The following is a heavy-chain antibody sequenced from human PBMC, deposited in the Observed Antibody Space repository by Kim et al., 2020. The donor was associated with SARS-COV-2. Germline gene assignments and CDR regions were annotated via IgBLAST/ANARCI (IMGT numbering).Heavy chain of an antibody. CDR3: ARPPGGGGEEGPP. V-gene: IGHV4-34*01. D-gene: IGHD2-15*01. Sequence: SETLSLTCAVYGGSFSGYYWSWIRQPPGKGLEWIGEINHSGSTNYNPSLKSRVTISVDTSKNQFSLKLSSVTAADTAVYYCARPPGGGGEEGPPWGQGTLVTVSS. CDR2: INHSGST. J-gene: IGHJ5*02. CDR1: GGSFSGYY.